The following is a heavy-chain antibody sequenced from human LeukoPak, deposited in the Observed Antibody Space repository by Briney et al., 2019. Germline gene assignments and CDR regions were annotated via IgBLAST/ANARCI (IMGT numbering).Heavy chain of an antibody. CDR2: INHSGST. J-gene: IGHJ5*02. CDR1: GGSFSGYY. D-gene: IGHD5-18*01. CDR3: ARHLRYSYGYAEERAHNWFDP. V-gene: IGHV4-34*01. Sequence: PSETLSLTCAVYGGSFSGYYWSWIRQPPGKGLEWIGEINHSGSTNYNPSLKSRVTISVDTSKNQFSLKLSSVTAADTAVYYCARHLRYSYGYAEERAHNWFDPWGQGTLVTVSS.